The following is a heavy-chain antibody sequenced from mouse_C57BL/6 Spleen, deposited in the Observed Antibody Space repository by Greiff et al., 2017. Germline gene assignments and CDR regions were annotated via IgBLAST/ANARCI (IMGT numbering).Heavy chain of an antibody. D-gene: IGHD1-1*01. V-gene: IGHV1-15*01. CDR2: FDPETGGT. J-gene: IGHJ1*03. Sequence: QVQLQQSGAELVRPGASVTLSCKASGYTFTDYEMHWVKQTPVHGLEWIGAFDPETGGTAYNQKFKGKAILTADKSSSTAYMELRSLTSEDSAVYYCTRSRITTVVGYFDVWGTGTTVTVSS. CDR3: TRSRITTVVGYFDV. CDR1: GYTFTDYE.